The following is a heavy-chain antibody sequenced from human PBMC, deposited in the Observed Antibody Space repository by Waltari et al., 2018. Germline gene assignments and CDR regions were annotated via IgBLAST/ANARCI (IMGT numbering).Heavy chain of an antibody. Sequence: QVQLQQWGARLLKPSETLSLTCAVYGGSFSGHYWAWIRQAPGKGLAWIGEINHRGNINHNPSLKSRVTISVDTSKSQFSLSLNSVTAADTAVYYCARNSRDGYRLPGIIAYWGQGSLVTVSS. V-gene: IGHV4-34*02. CDR1: GGSFSGHY. CDR3: ARNSRDGYRLPGIIAY. CDR2: INHRGNI. J-gene: IGHJ4*02. D-gene: IGHD2-21*01.